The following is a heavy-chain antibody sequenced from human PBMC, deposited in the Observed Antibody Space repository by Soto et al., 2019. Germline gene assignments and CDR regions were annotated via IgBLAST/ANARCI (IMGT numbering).Heavy chain of an antibody. CDR3: ANDFKRGIYYDSSGYYYDY. CDR2: ISGSGGSK. V-gene: IGHV3-23*01. J-gene: IGHJ4*02. D-gene: IGHD3-22*01. Sequence: GGSLRLSCAASGFTFSGYAMSWVRQAPGKGLEWVSGISGSGGSKYYADAVKGRFTISRDNSKKTLYLQMNSLRAEYTAVYYRANDFKRGIYYDSSGYYYDYWGQGTLVTVSS. CDR1: GFTFSGYA.